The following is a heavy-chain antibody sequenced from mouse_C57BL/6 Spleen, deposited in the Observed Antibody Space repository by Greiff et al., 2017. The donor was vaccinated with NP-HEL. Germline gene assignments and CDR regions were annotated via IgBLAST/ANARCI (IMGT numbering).Heavy chain of an antibody. Sequence: EVKVVESGGGLVKPGGSLKLSCAASGFTFSDYGMHWVRQAPEKGLEWVAYISSGSSTIYYADTVKGRFTISRDNAKNTLFLQMTSLRSEDTAMYYCASPSGYYGPLFAYWGQGTLVTVSA. CDR3: ASPSGYYGPLFAY. CDR2: ISSGSSTI. J-gene: IGHJ3*01. CDR1: GFTFSDYG. V-gene: IGHV5-17*01. D-gene: IGHD1-1*01.